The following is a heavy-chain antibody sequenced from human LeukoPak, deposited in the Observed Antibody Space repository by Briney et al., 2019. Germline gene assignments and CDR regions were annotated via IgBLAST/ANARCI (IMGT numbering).Heavy chain of an antibody. J-gene: IGHJ6*02. CDR3: ATAESGYPYGMDV. D-gene: IGHD3-22*01. Sequence: ASVKVSCKASGYTFTSYGISWVRQAPGQGLEWMGWISAYNGDTNYAQKLQGRVTMTTDTSTSTAYMELRSLRSDDTAVYYCATAESGYPYGMDVWGQGTTVTVSS. CDR2: ISAYNGDT. CDR1: GYTFTSYG. V-gene: IGHV1-18*01.